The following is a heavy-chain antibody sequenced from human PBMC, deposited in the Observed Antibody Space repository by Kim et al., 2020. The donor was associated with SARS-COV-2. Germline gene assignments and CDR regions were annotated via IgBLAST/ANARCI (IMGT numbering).Heavy chain of an antibody. V-gene: IGHV1-18*01. CDR3: ARVAARAVIGSIYGWFDP. CDR1: GYIFISYG. Sequence: ASVKVSCKASGYIFISYGVSWVRQAPGQGLEWMGWISANNGDTVYAQKLQGRVTMTTDTSTSTAYMELRSLRSDDTAVYYCARVAARAVIGSIYGWFDPWGQGTLVTVSS. CDR2: ISANNGDT. J-gene: IGHJ5*02. D-gene: IGHD3-3*02.